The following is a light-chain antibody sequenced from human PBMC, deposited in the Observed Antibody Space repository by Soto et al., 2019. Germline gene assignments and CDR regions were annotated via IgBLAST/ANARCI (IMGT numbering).Light chain of an antibody. J-gene: IGKJ4*01. Sequence: DIQMTQSPSSLSASVGDRVTITCRASQSISSYLNWYQQKPGKAPKLLIYAASSLQSGVPSRFRGSGSGTDFTLTISSLQPEDFATYYCQQSYSTPLGLTFGGGTKVEIK. CDR1: QSISSY. CDR2: AAS. V-gene: IGKV1-39*01. CDR3: QQSYSTPLGLT.